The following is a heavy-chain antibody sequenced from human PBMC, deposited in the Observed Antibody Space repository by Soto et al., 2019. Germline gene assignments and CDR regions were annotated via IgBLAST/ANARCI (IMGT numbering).Heavy chain of an antibody. CDR1: GGSFIGHG. CDR2: IYDSGST. Sequence: SVTLSLTWAVDGGSFIGHGGSWIRQPQGKGLEWIGEIYDSGSTNYHPSLKSRVTISVDPSKNQFSLKLTSVTAADTAVYYCARGHRTVVFGIIRPYYGMDVWGQGTMVT. CDR3: ARGHRTVVFGIIRPYYGMDV. D-gene: IGHD3-10*01. V-gene: IGHV4-34*01. J-gene: IGHJ6*02.